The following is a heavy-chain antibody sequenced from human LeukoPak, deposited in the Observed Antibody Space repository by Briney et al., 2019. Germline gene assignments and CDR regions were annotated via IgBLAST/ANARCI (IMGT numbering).Heavy chain of an antibody. CDR3: ARGKRRDGYWAYFQH. CDR1: GFTFSSYG. CDR2: IWYDGSDK. V-gene: IGHV3-33*01. J-gene: IGHJ1*01. Sequence: PGRSLRLSCAASGFTFSSYGMHWVRQAPGKGLEWVAVIWYDGSDKYYADSVKGRITISRDNSKNTLYLQMNSLRAEDTAVCYCARGKRRDGYWAYFQHWGQGTLVTVSS. D-gene: IGHD5-24*01.